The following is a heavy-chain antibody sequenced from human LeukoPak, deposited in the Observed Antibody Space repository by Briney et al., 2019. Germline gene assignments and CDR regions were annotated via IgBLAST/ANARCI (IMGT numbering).Heavy chain of an antibody. CDR1: GGSISSGGYY. CDR3: ARGPRGEVITVSHFDF. V-gene: IGHV4-31*03. CDR2: MYYSGST. D-gene: IGHD3-10*01. J-gene: IGHJ4*02. Sequence: PSETLSLTCTVSGGSISSGGYYWSWIRQHPGKGLEWVGYMYYSGSTYYNPSLKSRATISVDTSKNQFSLRLNSVTAADTAVYYCARGPRGEVITVSHFDFWGQGSRVTVSS.